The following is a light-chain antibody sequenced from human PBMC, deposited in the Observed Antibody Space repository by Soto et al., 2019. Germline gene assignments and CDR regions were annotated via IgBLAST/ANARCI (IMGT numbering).Light chain of an antibody. V-gene: IGKV4-1*01. CDR3: QQYYSTPNT. CDR2: WAS. J-gene: IGKJ2*01. CDR1: QSVLYRSNNKNY. Sequence: DIVMTQSPDSLAVSLGERATINCKSSQSVLYRSNNKNYLAWYQQKPGQPPKLLIYWASTRESGVPDRFSGSGSGTDFTLTISSLQAEDVAVYYCQQYYSTPNTFGQGNKLEIK.